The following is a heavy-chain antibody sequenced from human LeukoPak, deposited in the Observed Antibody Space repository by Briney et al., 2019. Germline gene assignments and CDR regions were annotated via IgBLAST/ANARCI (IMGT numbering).Heavy chain of an antibody. Sequence: GGSLRLSCAASGFTFSSYWMSWVRQAPGEGLEWVANIKQDGSEKYYVDSVKGRFTISRDNAKNSLYLQMNSLRTEDTAVYYCAREGTGGYYYYGMDVWGQGTTVTVSS. V-gene: IGHV3-7*01. CDR1: GFTFSSYW. D-gene: IGHD1-1*01. J-gene: IGHJ6*02. CDR3: AREGTGGYYYYGMDV. CDR2: IKQDGSEK.